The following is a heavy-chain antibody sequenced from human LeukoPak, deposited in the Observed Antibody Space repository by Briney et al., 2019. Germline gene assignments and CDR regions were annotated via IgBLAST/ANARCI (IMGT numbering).Heavy chain of an antibody. CDR2: IYYSGST. CDR3: ARLFYYGSGSYGIDY. Sequence: PSETLSLTCTVSGGSISSYYWSWIRQPPGKGLEWIGYIYYSGSTDYNPSLKSRVTISVDTSKNQFSLNLNSVTAADTAVYYCARLFYYGSGSYGIDYWGQGTLVTVSS. J-gene: IGHJ4*02. V-gene: IGHV4-59*01. CDR1: GGSISSYY. D-gene: IGHD3-10*01.